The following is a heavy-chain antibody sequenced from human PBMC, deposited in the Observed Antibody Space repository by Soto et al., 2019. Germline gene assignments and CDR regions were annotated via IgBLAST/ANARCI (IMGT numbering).Heavy chain of an antibody. Sequence: QVQLVQSGAEVKKPGSSVKVSCKASGGSFSSYAFSWVRQAPGQGLEWMGGIIPFFGTTNYAQKFQDKVTVTADESTSTAYMELRSLRSDDTLVYYCAKPTGRYSSTVMDVWGQGNTVTVSS. CDR1: GGSFSSYA. V-gene: IGHV1-69*12. D-gene: IGHD2-15*01. CDR2: IIPFFGTT. CDR3: AKPTGRYSSTVMDV. J-gene: IGHJ6*02.